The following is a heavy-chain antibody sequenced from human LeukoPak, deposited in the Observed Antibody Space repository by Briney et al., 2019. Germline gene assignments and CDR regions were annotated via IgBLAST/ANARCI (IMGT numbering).Heavy chain of an antibody. J-gene: IGHJ4*02. D-gene: IGHD1-26*01. Sequence: PSETLSLTCTVSGGSVSSSRYYWTWIRQPPGKGLEWIGYIYYSGTTNYNPSLKSRVTLSVDTSKNQFSLRLTSVTAADTAVYFCARGSPTPDYWGQGTLVTVSS. CDR3: ARGSPTPDY. CDR1: GGSVSSSRYY. CDR2: IYYSGTT. V-gene: IGHV4-61*01.